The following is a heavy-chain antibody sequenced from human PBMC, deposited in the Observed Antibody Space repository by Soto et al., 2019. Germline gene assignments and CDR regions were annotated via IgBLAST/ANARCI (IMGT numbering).Heavy chain of an antibody. CDR2: IIPIFGTA. Sequence: QVQLVQSGAEVKKPGSSVKVSCKASGGTFSSYAISWVRQAPGQGLEWMGGIIPIFGTANYAQKFQGRVTITADDSTSTAYMELSSLRSEDTAVYYCARASTYCGGDCYPLLDVWGQGTTVTVSS. V-gene: IGHV1-69*01. J-gene: IGHJ6*02. D-gene: IGHD2-21*02. CDR1: GGTFSSYA. CDR3: ARASTYCGGDCYPLLDV.